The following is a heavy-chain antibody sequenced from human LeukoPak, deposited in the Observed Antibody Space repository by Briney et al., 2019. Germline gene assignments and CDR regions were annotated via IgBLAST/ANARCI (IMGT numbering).Heavy chain of an antibody. J-gene: IGHJ4*02. CDR2: VVVGSGNT. Sequence: ASVKVSCTSAGFTFTISAVQWVRQARGQRLGWIGWVVVGSGNTNYAQKFQERVTITRDMSTSTAYMELSSLRSEDTAVYYCAASPDYYDSSGYSYYFDYWGQGTLVTVSS. D-gene: IGHD3-22*01. CDR3: AASPDYYDSSGYSYYFDY. V-gene: IGHV1-58*01. CDR1: GFTFTISA.